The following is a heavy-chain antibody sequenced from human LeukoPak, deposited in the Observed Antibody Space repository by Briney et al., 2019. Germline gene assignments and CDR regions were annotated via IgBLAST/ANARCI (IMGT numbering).Heavy chain of an antibody. Sequence: GGSPRLSCAASGFTFSSYGMHWVRQAPGKGLEWVAFIRYDGSNKYYADSVKGRFTISRDNSKNTLYLRMNSLRAEDTAVYYCAKDQRKDYWGQGTLVTVSS. V-gene: IGHV3-30*02. J-gene: IGHJ4*02. CDR2: IRYDGSNK. CDR1: GFTFSSYG. D-gene: IGHD6-25*01. CDR3: AKDQRKDY.